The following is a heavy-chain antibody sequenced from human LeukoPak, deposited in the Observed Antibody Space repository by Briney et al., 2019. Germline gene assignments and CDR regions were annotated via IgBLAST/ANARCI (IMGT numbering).Heavy chain of an antibody. Sequence: PSETLSLTCTVSGGSMNTYYWNWIRQPAGKGLEWIGRIYSSGSTSYNPSLKSRVSLSVDPSKNHFSLKLTSVTAADTAVYYCARDHSLCSWALDYWGQGTLVTVSS. CDR2: IYSSGST. D-gene: IGHD1-26*01. J-gene: IGHJ4*02. V-gene: IGHV4-4*07. CDR3: ARDHSLCSWALDY. CDR1: GGSMNTYY.